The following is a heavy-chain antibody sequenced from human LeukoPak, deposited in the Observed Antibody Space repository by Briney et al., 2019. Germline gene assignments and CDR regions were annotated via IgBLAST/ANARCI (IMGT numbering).Heavy chain of an antibody. CDR2: IYYSGST. Sequence: SETLSLTCTVSGGSISSSSYYWGWIRQPPGKGLEWIGSIYYSGSTYYNPSLKSRVTISVDTSKNQFSLKLSSVTAADTAVYYCAREPIPPHPLAAAGNQGFDPWGQGTLVTVSS. D-gene: IGHD6-13*01. J-gene: IGHJ5*02. V-gene: IGHV4-39*07. CDR3: AREPIPPHPLAAAGNQGFDP. CDR1: GGSISSSSYY.